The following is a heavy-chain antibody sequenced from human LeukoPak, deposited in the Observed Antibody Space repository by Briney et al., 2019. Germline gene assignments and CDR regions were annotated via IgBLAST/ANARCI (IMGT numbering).Heavy chain of an antibody. CDR3: AELGITMIGGV. CDR1: GFTFSS. D-gene: IGHD3-10*02. Sequence: SGGSLRLSCAASGFTFSSMSWVRQAPGKGLEWASSISTSSSYIYYADSVKGRFTISRDNAKNSLYLQMNSLRAEDTAVYYCAELGITMIGGVWGKGTTVTISS. V-gene: IGHV3-21*01. CDR2: ISTSSSYI. J-gene: IGHJ6*04.